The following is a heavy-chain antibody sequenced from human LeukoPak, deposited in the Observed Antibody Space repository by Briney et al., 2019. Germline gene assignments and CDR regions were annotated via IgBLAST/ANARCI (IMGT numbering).Heavy chain of an antibody. V-gene: IGHV4-34*11. CDR1: GGSFSGYY. J-gene: IGHJ4*02. CDR3: ARSGSGYLRYYFDY. D-gene: IGHD5-12*01. Sequence: SETLSLTCAVYGGSFSGYYWSWIRQPPGKGLEWIGYIYYSGSTNYNPSLKSRATISVDTSKNQFSLKLSSVTAADTAVYYCARSGSGYLRYYFDYWGQGALVTVSS. CDR2: IYYSGST.